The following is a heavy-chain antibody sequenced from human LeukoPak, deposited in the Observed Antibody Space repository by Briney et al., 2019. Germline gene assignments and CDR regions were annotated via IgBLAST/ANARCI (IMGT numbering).Heavy chain of an antibody. Sequence: ASVKVSRKASGYTFTGYYMHWVRQAPGQGLEWMGWINPNSGGTNYAQKFQGRVTMTRDTSISTAYMELSRLRSDDTAVYYCARELYYDILTGYSNWFDPWGQGTLVTVPS. CDR1: GYTFTGYY. D-gene: IGHD3-9*01. CDR2: INPNSGGT. CDR3: ARELYYDILTGYSNWFDP. J-gene: IGHJ5*02. V-gene: IGHV1-2*02.